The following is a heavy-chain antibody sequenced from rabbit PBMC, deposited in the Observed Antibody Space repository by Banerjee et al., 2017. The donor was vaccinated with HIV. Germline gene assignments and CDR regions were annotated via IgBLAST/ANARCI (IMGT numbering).Heavy chain of an antibody. D-gene: IGHD7-1*01. V-gene: IGHV1S40*01. CDR2: IYGGNSDNT. CDR3: ARGDGAYAGYDGL. CDR1: GFTISSSYW. Sequence: QSLEESGGDLVKPGASLTLTCKASGFTISSSYWIYWVRQAPGKGLEWIACIYGGNSDNTDYASWAKGRFTISKTSSTTVTLQMTSLTAADTATYFCARGDGAYAGYDGLWGPGTLVTVS. J-gene: IGHJ4*01.